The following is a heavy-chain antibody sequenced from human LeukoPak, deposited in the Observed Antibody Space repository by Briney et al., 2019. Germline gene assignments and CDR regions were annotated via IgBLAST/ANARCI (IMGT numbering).Heavy chain of an antibody. J-gene: IGHJ4*02. CDR1: GFTFSSYG. D-gene: IGHD3-10*01. CDR3: AKGNAYYYADY. CDR2: IGYDGRNK. Sequence: PGGSLRLSCAASGFTFSSYGIHWVRQAPGKGLEWVTFIGYDGRNKYYADSVKGRFTISRDNSKNTLYLQMNSLRAEDTAVYYCAKGNAYYYADYWGQGTLVTVSS. V-gene: IGHV3-30*02.